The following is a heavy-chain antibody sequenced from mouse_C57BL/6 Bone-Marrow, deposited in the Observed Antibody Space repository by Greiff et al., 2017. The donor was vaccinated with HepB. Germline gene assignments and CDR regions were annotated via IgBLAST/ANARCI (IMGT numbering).Heavy chain of an antibody. Sequence: DVKLQESGPGLVKPSQTVFLTCTVTGISITTGNYRWSWIRQFPGNKLEWIGYIYYSGTITYNPSLTSRTTITRDTPKNQFFLEMNSLTAEDTATYYCARDEYDGYAMDYWGQGTSVTVSS. CDR1: GISITTGNYR. J-gene: IGHJ4*01. D-gene: IGHD2-4*01. CDR2: IYYSGTI. V-gene: IGHV3-5*01. CDR3: ARDEYDGYAMDY.